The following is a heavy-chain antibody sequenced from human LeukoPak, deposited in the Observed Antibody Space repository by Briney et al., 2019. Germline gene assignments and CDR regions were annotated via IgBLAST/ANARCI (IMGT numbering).Heavy chain of an antibody. CDR2: IYYSGST. CDR3: ARDRGTWNDDGFDY. Sequence: SETLSLTCTVSGGSISSSSYYWGWIRQPPGKGLEWIGSIYYSGSTNYNPSLKSRVTMSVDTSKNQFSLKLSSVTAADTAVYYCARDRGTWNDDGFDYWGQGTLVTVSS. V-gene: IGHV4-39*07. J-gene: IGHJ4*02. CDR1: GGSISSSSYY. D-gene: IGHD1-1*01.